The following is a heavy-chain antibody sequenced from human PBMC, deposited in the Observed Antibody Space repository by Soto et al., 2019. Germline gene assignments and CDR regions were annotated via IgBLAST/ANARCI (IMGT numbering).Heavy chain of an antibody. CDR1: GFTFSSYS. CDR2: ISSSSSYI. Sequence: EVQLVESGGGLVKPGGSLRLSCAASGFTFSSYSMNWVRQAPGKGLEWVSAISSSSSYIYYADSVKGRFTISNDNAKNTLYLQMNSQRDEDTAVYYCARDGYYDSSGYYYGFAFDIWGQGTMVTVSS. D-gene: IGHD3-22*01. J-gene: IGHJ3*02. CDR3: ARDGYYDSSGYYYGFAFDI. V-gene: IGHV3-21*01.